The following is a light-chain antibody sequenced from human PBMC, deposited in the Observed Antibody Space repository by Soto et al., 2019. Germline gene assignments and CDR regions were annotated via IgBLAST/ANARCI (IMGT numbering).Light chain of an antibody. CDR1: QSVSSN. J-gene: IGKJ2*01. V-gene: IGKV3-15*01. CDR2: GAS. Sequence: EIVMTQSPATLSVSPGERATLSCRASQSVSSNLAWYQQKPGQAPRLLIYGASTRATGIPARFSGSGSGTEFPLTISSLQSEDFAVYYCQQYNNWPPYTFGQGTKLEL. CDR3: QQYNNWPPYT.